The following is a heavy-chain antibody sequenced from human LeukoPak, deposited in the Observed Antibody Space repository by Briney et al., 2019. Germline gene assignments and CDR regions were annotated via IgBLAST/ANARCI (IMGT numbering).Heavy chain of an antibody. CDR1: GGSISSYY. V-gene: IGHV4-4*07. J-gene: IGHJ5*02. D-gene: IGHD3-9*01. CDR3: ARQIDDILTGTNWFDP. Sequence: PSETLSLTCTVSGGSISSYYWSWIRQPAGKGLEWLGRIYTSGNTNYNPSLKSRVTMSIDTSKNQFSLKLSSVTAADTAVYYCARQIDDILTGTNWFDPWGQGTLVTVSS. CDR2: IYTSGNT.